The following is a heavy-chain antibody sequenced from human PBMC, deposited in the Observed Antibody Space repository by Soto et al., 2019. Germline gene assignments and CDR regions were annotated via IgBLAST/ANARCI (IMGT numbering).Heavy chain of an antibody. J-gene: IGHJ4*02. V-gene: IGHV2-5*02. CDR3: VLDSTDWYGFDY. CDR1: GFSLSTRGVG. Sequence: QITLKESGPTLVKPTETLTLTCTFSGFSLSTRGVGVGWIRQPPEKALEWLALIYWDDDKSYSPSLKSRLTLTKDTSKNQVVLTMTNMDPVDTATYYCVLDSTDWYGFDYWGQGTLVTVSS. CDR2: IYWDDDK. D-gene: IGHD6-19*01.